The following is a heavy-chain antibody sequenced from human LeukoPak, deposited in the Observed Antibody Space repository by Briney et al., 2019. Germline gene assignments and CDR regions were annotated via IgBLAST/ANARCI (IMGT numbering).Heavy chain of an antibody. CDR2: IKQDGSEK. CDR1: GFTFSSYA. V-gene: IGHV3-7*03. CDR3: ARGQTTVTN. Sequence: GGSLRLSCAASGFTFSSYAISWVRQAPGKGLEWVANIKQDGSEKYYVDSVKGRFTISRDNAKNSLYLQMNSLRAEDTAVYFCARGQTTVTNWGQGTLVTVSS. J-gene: IGHJ4*02. D-gene: IGHD4-17*01.